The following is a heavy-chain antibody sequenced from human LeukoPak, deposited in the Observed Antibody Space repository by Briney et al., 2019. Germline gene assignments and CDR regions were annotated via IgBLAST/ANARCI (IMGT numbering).Heavy chain of an antibody. V-gene: IGHV1-18*01. D-gene: IGHD2-15*01. J-gene: IGHJ4*02. CDR3: ARVDCRGGSRYPYYFDY. Sequence: GASVKVSFKASGYTFTSYGISWVRQAPGQGLEWMGWISAYNGNTNYAQKLQGRVTMTTDTTTSTAYMELRSLRSDDTAVYYCARVDCRGGSRYPYYFDYWGQGTLVTISS. CDR1: GYTFTSYG. CDR2: ISAYNGNT.